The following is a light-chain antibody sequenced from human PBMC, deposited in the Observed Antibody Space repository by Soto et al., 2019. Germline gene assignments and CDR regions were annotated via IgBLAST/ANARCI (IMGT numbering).Light chain of an antibody. Sequence: QSVLTQPPSASGTPGQRVTISCSGSRSNIGSNTVNWYQQLPGTAPKLLIYSNSQRPSGVPDRFSGSTSGTSASLVISGLQSEDEADYYCAAWDDSLNAWVFGGGTKVTVL. V-gene: IGLV1-44*01. CDR2: SNS. J-gene: IGLJ3*02. CDR3: AAWDDSLNAWV. CDR1: RSNIGSNT.